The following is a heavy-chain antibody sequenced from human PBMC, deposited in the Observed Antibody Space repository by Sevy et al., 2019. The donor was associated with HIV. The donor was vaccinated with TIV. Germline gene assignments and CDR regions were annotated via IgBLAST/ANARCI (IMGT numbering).Heavy chain of an antibody. V-gene: IGHV3-21*01. D-gene: IGHD1-26*01. CDR1: GFTFSSYS. J-gene: IGHJ4*02. CDR2: ISTSSSYI. Sequence: LTCAASGFTFSSYSMNWVRQAPGKGLEWVSSISTSSSYIYYADSVKGRFTISRDNAKNSLYLQMNSLRAEDTAVYYCARDEVGGSYWEFDYWGQGTLVTVSS. CDR3: ARDEVGGSYWEFDY.